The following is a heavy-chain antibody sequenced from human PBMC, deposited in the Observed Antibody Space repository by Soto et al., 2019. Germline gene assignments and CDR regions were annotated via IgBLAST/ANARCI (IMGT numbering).Heavy chain of an antibody. Sequence: QVQLQESGPGLVKPSDTLSLTCAVSGYSIGSSNWWGWIRQPPGKGLEWIGYIYYSGTTYYNPSLKSRVTMSVDTSKNQFSLKQTSVTAVDTAVYYCARREIQGPIDYWGQRTVVTVSS. CDR1: GYSIGSSNW. V-gene: IGHV4-28*01. D-gene: IGHD1-26*01. CDR2: IYYSGTT. CDR3: ARREIQGPIDY. J-gene: IGHJ4*02.